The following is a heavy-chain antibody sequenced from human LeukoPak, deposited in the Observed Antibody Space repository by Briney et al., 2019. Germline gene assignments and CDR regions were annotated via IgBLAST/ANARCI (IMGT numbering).Heavy chain of an antibody. J-gene: IGHJ6*04. V-gene: IGHV3-9*01. CDR1: GFTFDDYA. CDR2: ISWNSGSI. CDR3: ARAVKV. Sequence: GRSLRLSCAASGFTFDDYAMHWVRQAPGKGLEWVSGISWNSGSIGYADSVKGRFTISRDNAKNSLYLQMNSLRAEDTAVYYCARAVKVWGKGTTVTVSS.